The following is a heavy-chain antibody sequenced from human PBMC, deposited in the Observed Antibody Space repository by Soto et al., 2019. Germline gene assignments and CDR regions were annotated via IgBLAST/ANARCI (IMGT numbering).Heavy chain of an antibody. Sequence: PSETLSLTCTVSGGSISSSSYYWGWIRQPPGKGLEWIGSIYYSGSTYYNPSLKSRVTISVDTSKNQFSLKLSSVTAADTAVYYCARGEGHYDILTGYYGSWFDPWGQGTLVTVSS. CDR1: GGSISSSSYY. D-gene: IGHD3-9*01. CDR3: ARGEGHYDILTGYYGSWFDP. V-gene: IGHV4-39*07. J-gene: IGHJ5*02. CDR2: IYYSGST.